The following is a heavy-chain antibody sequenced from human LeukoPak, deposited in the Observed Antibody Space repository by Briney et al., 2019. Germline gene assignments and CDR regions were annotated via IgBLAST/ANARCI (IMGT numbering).Heavy chain of an antibody. CDR2: IYTSGST. CDR1: GGSISSYY. Sequence: SETLSLTCTVSGGSISSYYWSWIRQPAGKGLEWIGRIYTSGSTNYNPSLKSRVTMSVDTSKNQFSLKLSSMTAADTAVYYCARVKLYGDYSGPRRDWFDPWGQGTLVTVSS. CDR3: ARVKLYGDYSGPRRDWFDP. D-gene: IGHD4-17*01. V-gene: IGHV4-4*07. J-gene: IGHJ5*02.